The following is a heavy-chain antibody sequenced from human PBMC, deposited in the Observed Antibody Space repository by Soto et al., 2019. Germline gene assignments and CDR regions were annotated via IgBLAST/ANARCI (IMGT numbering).Heavy chain of an antibody. Sequence: SQTLSLTCAISGDSFSSNSAAWNWIRQSPSRGLEWLGRTYYRSKWYNDYAVSVKSRITINPDTSKNQFSLQLNSVTPEDTAVYYCARGPPYIAVAGTPLDAFDIWGQGTMVTVSS. CDR1: GDSFSSNSAA. V-gene: IGHV6-1*01. CDR2: TYYRSKWYN. D-gene: IGHD6-19*01. CDR3: ARGPPYIAVAGTPLDAFDI. J-gene: IGHJ3*02.